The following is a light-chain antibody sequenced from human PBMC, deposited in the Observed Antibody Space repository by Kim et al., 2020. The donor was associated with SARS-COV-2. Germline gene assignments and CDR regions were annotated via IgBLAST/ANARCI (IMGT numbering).Light chain of an antibody. CDR1: QSINIW. Sequence: DIQMTQSPSTLSASVGDRVTITCRASQSINIWLAWYQQKPGKAPKLLIYKASTLEGGVPSRFSGSGSGTEFTLTISTLQPDDFATYSCQQYDSHPYTFGQGPSWGS. J-gene: IGKJ2*01. CDR2: KAS. V-gene: IGKV1-5*03. CDR3: QQYDSHPYT.